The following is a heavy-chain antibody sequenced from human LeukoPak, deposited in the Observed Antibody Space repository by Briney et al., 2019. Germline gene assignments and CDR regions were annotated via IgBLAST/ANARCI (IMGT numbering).Heavy chain of an antibody. J-gene: IGHJ3*02. CDR3: AKGPTTSYYYDSSGYDDAFDI. V-gene: IGHV3-9*01. D-gene: IGHD3-22*01. CDR1: GFTFDDYA. Sequence: SGGSLRLSCAASGFTFDDYAMHWVRQAPGKGLEWVSGISWNSGSTSYVDSVKGRFTISRDNAKNTLYLQMNSLRAEDTAVYYCAKGPTTSYYYDSSGYDDAFDIWGQGTMVTVSS. CDR2: ISWNSGST.